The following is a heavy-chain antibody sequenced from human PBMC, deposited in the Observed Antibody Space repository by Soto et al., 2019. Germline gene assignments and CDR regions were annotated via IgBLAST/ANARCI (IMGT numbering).Heavy chain of an antibody. CDR1: GFTFSTNG. Sequence: PGGSLRLSCAASGFTFSTNGMHWVRQAPGEGLEWVALISYEGSKKSYADSAKGRFTIFRDNIKNTLYLQMNGLGPEDTAVYYCAKDNSYHALDILGQGTMVTVSS. D-gene: IGHD1-20*01. CDR2: ISYEGSKK. V-gene: IGHV3-30*18. CDR3: AKDNSYHALDI. J-gene: IGHJ3*02.